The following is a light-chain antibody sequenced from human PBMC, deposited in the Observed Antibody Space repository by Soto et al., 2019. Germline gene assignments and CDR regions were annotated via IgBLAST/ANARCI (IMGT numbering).Light chain of an antibody. CDR3: SSYAGSNTSYV. J-gene: IGLJ1*01. Sequence: QSALTQPPSASGSPGQSVTISCTGTSSDVGGYNYVSWYQQHPGKVPKLMIYEVSKRPSGVPDRFSGSKSGNTASLTVSGLQVEDEADYYCSSYAGSNTSYVFGTGTKLTVL. CDR2: EVS. CDR1: SSDVGGYNY. V-gene: IGLV2-8*01.